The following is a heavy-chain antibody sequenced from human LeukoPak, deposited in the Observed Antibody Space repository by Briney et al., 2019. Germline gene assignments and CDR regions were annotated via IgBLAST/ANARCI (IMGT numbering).Heavy chain of an antibody. J-gene: IGHJ4*02. CDR1: GFTFSSYA. D-gene: IGHD3-3*01. V-gene: IGHV3-23*01. CDR3: AKVGDYDFWTPNFDY. CDR2: ISGSGGST. Sequence: GGSLRLSCAASGFTFSSYAMSWVRQAPGKGLEWVSAISGSGGSTYYADSVKGRFTISRDNSKNTLYLQMNSLRAEDTAVYYCAKVGDYDFWTPNFDYRGQGTLVTVSS.